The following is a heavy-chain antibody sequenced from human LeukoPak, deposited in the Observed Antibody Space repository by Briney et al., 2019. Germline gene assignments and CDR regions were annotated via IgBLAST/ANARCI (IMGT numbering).Heavy chain of an antibody. V-gene: IGHV4-59*01. CDR1: GAAINSYY. Sequence: SETLSLTCTVSGAAINSYYWTWIRQSPGKGLEWIGYAYHIGSTNYHPSLMSRVTISIDKSRNQFSLILRSVTAADTAIYYCAREGPDGDFDCWGQGTLVTVSS. CDR3: AREGPDGDFDC. CDR2: AYHIGST. D-gene: IGHD5-24*01. J-gene: IGHJ4*02.